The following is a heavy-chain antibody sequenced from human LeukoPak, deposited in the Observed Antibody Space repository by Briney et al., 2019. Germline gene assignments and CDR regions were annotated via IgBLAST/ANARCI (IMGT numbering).Heavy chain of an antibody. CDR2: INHSGST. CDR3: ARHLRPSVWFGELLHWFDP. CDR1: GGSFSGYY. V-gene: IGHV4-34*01. J-gene: IGHJ5*02. D-gene: IGHD3-10*01. Sequence: SETLSLTCAVYGGSFSGYYWSWIRQPPGKGPEWIGEINHSGSTYYNPSLKSRVTISVDTSKNQFSLKLTSVTAADTAVYYCARHLRPSVWFGELLHWFDPWGQGTLVTVSS.